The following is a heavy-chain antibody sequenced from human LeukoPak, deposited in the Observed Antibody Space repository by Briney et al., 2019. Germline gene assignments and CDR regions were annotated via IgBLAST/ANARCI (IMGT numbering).Heavy chain of an antibody. Sequence: GGSLRLSCAASGFTFSNYAMSWVRQAPGKGLEWVSAISGSGGSTYYADSVKGRFTISRDNSKNTLYLQMNSLRAEDTAVYYCAKMEMIVVVTPSLCDYWGQGTLVTVSS. CDR1: GFTFSNYA. V-gene: IGHV3-23*01. CDR2: ISGSGGST. D-gene: IGHD3-22*01. CDR3: AKMEMIVVVTPSLCDY. J-gene: IGHJ4*02.